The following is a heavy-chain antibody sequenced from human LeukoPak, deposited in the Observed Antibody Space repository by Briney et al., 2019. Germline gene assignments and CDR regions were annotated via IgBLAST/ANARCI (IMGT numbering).Heavy chain of an antibody. D-gene: IGHD2-2*01. Sequence: GRSLRLSCAASGFTFSSYGMHWVRQAPGKGLEWVAVISYDGSNKYYADSVQGRFSISRDNSKNTLYLQMNSLRAEDTAVYYCAKGSSTTCPCYRDHWGQGTLVTVSS. CDR2: ISYDGSNK. CDR1: GFTFSSYG. V-gene: IGHV3-30*18. CDR3: AKGSSTTCPCYRDH. J-gene: IGHJ4*02.